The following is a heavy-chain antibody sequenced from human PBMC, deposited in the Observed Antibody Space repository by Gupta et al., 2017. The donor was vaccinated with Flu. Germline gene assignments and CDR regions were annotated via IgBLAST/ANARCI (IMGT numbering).Heavy chain of an antibody. CDR2: INPNSEAT. J-gene: IGHJ4*02. D-gene: IGHD6-13*01. V-gene: IGHV1-2*02. Sequence: WVRQAPGKGLEWRGWINPNSEATNDAQNFQGRVTMTRDTSITTAYMELTRLTSGDTAVYYCARQKYNMGMAAAGQRGCDFWGQGTLVTVSS. CDR3: ARQKYNMGMAAAGQRGCDF.